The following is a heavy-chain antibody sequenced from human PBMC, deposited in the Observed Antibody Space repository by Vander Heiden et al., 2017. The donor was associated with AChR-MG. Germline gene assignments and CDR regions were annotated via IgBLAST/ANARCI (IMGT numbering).Heavy chain of an antibody. Sequence: QVQLVESGGGVVQPGGSLSLSCAASGFTFIGYGMHWVRQAPGKGLEWVAFIRYDGSNKYYADSVKGRVTISRDNSTNTLYLQMNSLRAEDTAVYYCAKVGRARSSWYPEDYWGQGTLVTVSS. J-gene: IGHJ4*02. D-gene: IGHD6-13*01. V-gene: IGHV3-30*02. CDR1: GFTFIGYG. CDR2: IRYDGSNK. CDR3: AKVGRARSSWYPEDY.